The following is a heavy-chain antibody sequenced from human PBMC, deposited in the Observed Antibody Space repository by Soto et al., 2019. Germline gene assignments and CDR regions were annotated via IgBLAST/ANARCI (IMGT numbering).Heavy chain of an antibody. CDR2: IYYSGST. Sequence: SETLSLTCTVSDCSSSSYYWSWIRQPPGKGLEWIGYIYYSGSTNYNPSLKSRVTISVDTSKNQFSLKLSSVTAADTAVYYCASSAYYDFWSGSPGDYYYYTDVWGKGTTVTVSS. CDR1: DCSSSSYY. V-gene: IGHV4-59*01. D-gene: IGHD3-3*01. J-gene: IGHJ6*03. CDR3: ASSAYYDFWSGSPGDYYYYTDV.